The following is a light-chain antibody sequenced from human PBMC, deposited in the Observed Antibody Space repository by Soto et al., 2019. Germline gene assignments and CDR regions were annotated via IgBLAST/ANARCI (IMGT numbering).Light chain of an antibody. CDR2: DVS. CDR1: SSDVGGYNY. Sequence: QSALTQPASVSGSPGQSITISCTGTSSDVGGYNYVSWYQQYPGKAPKLIISDVSNRPSGVSNRFSGSKSGNTASLTISGLQAEDEADYYCNSYTSSSTVIFGGGTKLTVL. J-gene: IGLJ2*01. CDR3: NSYTSSSTVI. V-gene: IGLV2-14*01.